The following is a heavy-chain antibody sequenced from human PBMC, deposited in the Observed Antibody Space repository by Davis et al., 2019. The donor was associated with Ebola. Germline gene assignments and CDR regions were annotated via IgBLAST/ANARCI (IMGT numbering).Heavy chain of an antibody. Sequence: GESLKISCAASGFTFNKYWMHWVRQAPGKGLVYVSRISSDGSITTYADSVKGRFTISRDNTKNTLYLQMYSLRAEDTAVYYCARGERTVTTPLAYWGQGALVTVSS. CDR3: ARGERTVTTPLAY. V-gene: IGHV3-74*01. J-gene: IGHJ4*02. D-gene: IGHD4-11*01. CDR2: ISSDGSIT. CDR1: GFTFNKYW.